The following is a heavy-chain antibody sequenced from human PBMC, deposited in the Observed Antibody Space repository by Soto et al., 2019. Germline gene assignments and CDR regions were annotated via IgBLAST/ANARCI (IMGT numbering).Heavy chain of an antibody. CDR2: ISAYNGNT. J-gene: IGHJ4*02. D-gene: IGHD3-22*01. Sequence: QVQLVQSGAEVKKPGASVKVSCKASGYTFTSYGISWVRQAPGQGLEWMGWISAYNGNTNYAQKLQGRVTMTTDTSPSTAYMELRSLRSDDTAVYYCARDRGYYDSSGYKPPGYWGQGTLVTVSS. CDR3: ARDRGYYDSSGYKPPGY. V-gene: IGHV1-18*04. CDR1: GYTFTSYG.